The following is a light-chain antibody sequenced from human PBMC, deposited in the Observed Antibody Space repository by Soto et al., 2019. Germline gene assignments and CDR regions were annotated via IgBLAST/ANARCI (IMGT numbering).Light chain of an antibody. V-gene: IGKV1-12*01. CDR3: QQDNTCPIT. Sequence: DIQMTQSPSFMSASVGDRATVTCRASPGINRWLAWYQQKPGKAPKLLIYTTSTLASGVPSRCSCSGSGTDFTRTMSSLQPEDFATYYGQQDNTCPITFGQGTRLEIK. CDR2: TTS. J-gene: IGKJ5*01. CDR1: PGINRW.